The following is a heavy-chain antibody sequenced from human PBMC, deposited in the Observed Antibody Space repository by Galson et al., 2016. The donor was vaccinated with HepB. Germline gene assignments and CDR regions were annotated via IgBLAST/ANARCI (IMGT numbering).Heavy chain of an antibody. J-gene: IGHJ4*02. D-gene: IGHD1-26*01. CDR3: ARALVGATPRFDS. CDR2: ISYSGTT. Sequence: TLSLTCTVSGDSINSGGYYWSWIRQLPGKGLEWIGYISYSGTTYYNPSLKGRITISLDTSKSQFSLKVRSGTAADTALYFCARALVGATPRFDSWGQGSQVTVSS. V-gene: IGHV4-31*03. CDR1: GDSINSGGYY.